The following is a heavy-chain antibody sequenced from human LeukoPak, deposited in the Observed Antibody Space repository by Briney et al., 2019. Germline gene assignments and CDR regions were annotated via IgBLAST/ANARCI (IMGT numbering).Heavy chain of an antibody. D-gene: IGHD6-13*01. CDR3: ASSSSHYYYGMDV. Sequence: GGSLRLSCAASGFTFSSYVMSWVRQAPGKGLEWVSAISGSGGSTYYADSVKGRFTISRDNSKNTLYLQMNSLRAEDTAVYYCASSSSHYYYGMDVWGKGTTVTVSS. J-gene: IGHJ6*04. CDR1: GFTFSSYV. V-gene: IGHV3-23*01. CDR2: ISGSGGST.